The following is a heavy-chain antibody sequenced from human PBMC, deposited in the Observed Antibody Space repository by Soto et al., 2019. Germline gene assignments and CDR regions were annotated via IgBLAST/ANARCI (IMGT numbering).Heavy chain of an antibody. V-gene: IGHV1-18*04. CDR1: GYTFTSYG. CDR2: ISAYNGNT. CDR3: ARDTKAHRIEARSLDY. J-gene: IGHJ4*02. D-gene: IGHD2-15*01. Sequence: QVQLVQCGAEVKKPGASVKVSCKASGYTFTSYGISWVRQAPGQGLEWMGWISAYNGNTNYAQKLQGRVTMTTGTSTRTAYMELRSLISDDTAVYYCARDTKAHRIEARSLDYWGQGTMVTVSS.